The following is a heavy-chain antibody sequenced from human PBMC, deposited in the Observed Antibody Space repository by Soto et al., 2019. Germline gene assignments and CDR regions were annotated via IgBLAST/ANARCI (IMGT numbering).Heavy chain of an antibody. Sequence: EVQLVESGGGLVKPGGSLRLSCAASGFAFSSYTMNWVRQAPGKGLEWVSSISGGGDYIYYTGSVKGRFSISRDNAKNSLYLQMDSLRAEDTVVYYCASLSRFALDYWGQGTLVTVSS. CDR3: ASLSRFALDY. J-gene: IGHJ4*01. V-gene: IGHV3-21*01. D-gene: IGHD3-10*01. CDR1: GFAFSSYT. CDR2: ISGGGDYI.